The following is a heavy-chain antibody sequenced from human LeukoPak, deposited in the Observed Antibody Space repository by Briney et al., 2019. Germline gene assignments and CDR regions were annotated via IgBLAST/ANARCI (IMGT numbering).Heavy chain of an antibody. Sequence: ASVKVSCKASGYTFTGYYMHWVRQAPGQGLEWMVWINPNSGGTNYAQKFQGRVTMTRDTSISTAYMELSRLRSDDTAVYYCARDLRNDFWSGYPTYYYYYMDVWGKGTTVTVSS. CDR2: INPNSGGT. D-gene: IGHD3-3*01. J-gene: IGHJ6*03. CDR3: ARDLRNDFWSGYPTYYYYYMDV. V-gene: IGHV1-2*02. CDR1: GYTFTGYY.